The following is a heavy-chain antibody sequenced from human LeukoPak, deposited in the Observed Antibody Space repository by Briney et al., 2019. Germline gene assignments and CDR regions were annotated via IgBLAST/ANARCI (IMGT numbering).Heavy chain of an antibody. CDR1: GGSISSSSYY. J-gene: IGHJ5*02. CDR2: IYYSGST. CDR3: ARDPGGSSGNWFDP. Sequence: KPSETLSLTCTVSGGSISSSSYYWGWIRQPPGKGLEWIGSIYYSGSTYYNPSLKSRVTISVDTSKNQFSLKLSSVTAADTAVYYCARDPGGSSGNWFDPWGRGTLVTVSS. D-gene: IGHD3-10*01. V-gene: IGHV4-39*02.